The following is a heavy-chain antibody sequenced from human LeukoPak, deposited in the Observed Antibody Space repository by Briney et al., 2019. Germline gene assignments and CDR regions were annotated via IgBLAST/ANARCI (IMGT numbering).Heavy chain of an antibody. CDR2: ISDRGDNT. J-gene: IGHJ4*02. CDR1: GFTFSSYA. CDR3: AKDWSCDY. D-gene: IGHD1-26*01. V-gene: IGHV3-23*01. Sequence: GGSLRLSCAASGFTFSSYAMSWVRQVPGKGLEWVSAISDRGDNTYYADSVKGRFTISRDNSKNTLYLQMSSLRAEDTAIYYCAKDWSCDYWGQGTLVTVSS.